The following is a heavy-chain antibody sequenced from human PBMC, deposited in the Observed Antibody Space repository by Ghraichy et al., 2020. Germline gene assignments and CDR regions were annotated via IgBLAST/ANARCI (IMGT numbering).Heavy chain of an antibody. CDR1: GFTFSHFN. J-gene: IGHJ6*02. Sequence: ESLNISCAASGFTFSHFNMNWVRQAPGKGLEWVSYISSDSSIRKYADSVKGRFTISRDNAKNSLYLLMNSLGAEDTAVYYCARVNGDYAHGMDVWGQGTTVTVSS. CDR3: ARVNGDYAHGMDV. CDR2: ISSDSSIR. D-gene: IGHD4-17*01. V-gene: IGHV3-48*01.